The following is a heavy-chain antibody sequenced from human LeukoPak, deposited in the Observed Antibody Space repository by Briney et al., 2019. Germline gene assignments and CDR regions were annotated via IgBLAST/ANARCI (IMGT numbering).Heavy chain of an antibody. D-gene: IGHD3-10*01. V-gene: IGHV4-4*07. CDR1: GGSISSYY. CDR2: IYTSGST. Sequence: SETLSLTCTVSGGSISSYYWSWTRQPAGKGLEWIGRIYTSGSTNYNPSLKSRVTMSVDTSKNQFSLKLSSVTAADTAVYYCARQYGSGSYSLSRPFDYWGQGTLVTVSS. CDR3: ARQYGSGSYSLSRPFDY. J-gene: IGHJ4*02.